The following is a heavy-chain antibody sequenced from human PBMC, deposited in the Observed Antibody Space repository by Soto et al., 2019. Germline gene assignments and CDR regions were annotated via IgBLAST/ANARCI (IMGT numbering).Heavy chain of an antibody. CDR2: IKSKTDGGTT. Sequence: GSLRLSCAASGFTSSNAWMNWVRQAPGKGLEWVGRIKSKTDGGTTDYAAPVKGRFTISRDDSKNTLYLQMNSLKTEDTAVYYCTTLSITIFGVVLMDVWGQGTTVTVS. CDR3: TTLSITIFGVVLMDV. D-gene: IGHD3-3*01. V-gene: IGHV3-15*07. J-gene: IGHJ6*02. CDR1: GFTSSNAW.